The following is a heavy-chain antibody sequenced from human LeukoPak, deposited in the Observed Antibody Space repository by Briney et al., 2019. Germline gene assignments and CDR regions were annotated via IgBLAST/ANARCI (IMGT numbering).Heavy chain of an antibody. D-gene: IGHD1-26*01. J-gene: IGHJ3*02. CDR1: GSSFTSYW. Sequence: PGEPLKISCKGSGSSFTSYWIGWARQMPGKGLEWMGIIYPGDSDTRYSPSFQGQVTVSADKSISTAYLQWSSLKASDTAMYYCARRGAGPSEDAFDIWGQGTMVTVSS. V-gene: IGHV5-51*01. CDR2: IYPGDSDT. CDR3: ARRGAGPSEDAFDI.